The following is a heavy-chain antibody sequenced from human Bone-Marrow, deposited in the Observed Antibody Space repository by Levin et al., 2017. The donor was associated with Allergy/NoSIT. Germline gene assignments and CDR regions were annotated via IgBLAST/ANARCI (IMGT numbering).Heavy chain of an antibody. Sequence: GESLKISCKGSGYSFTTNWISWVRQMPGKGLEWMDRIDPSDSDSTYRPSFQGHVTMSIDKSTSTAYLQWSSLKASDTAIYYCARQSTRNGWFNDAFDIWGQGTMVTVSS. V-gene: IGHV5-10-1*01. J-gene: IGHJ3*02. CDR2: IDPSDSDS. CDR3: ARQSTRNGWFNDAFDI. D-gene: IGHD6-19*01. CDR1: GYSFTTNW.